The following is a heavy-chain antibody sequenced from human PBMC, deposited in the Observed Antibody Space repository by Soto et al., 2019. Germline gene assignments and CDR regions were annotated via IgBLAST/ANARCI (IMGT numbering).Heavy chain of an antibody. Sequence: ASVKVSCKASGYTFTGYYMHWVRQAPGQGLEWMGWINPNSGGTNYAQKFQGWVTMTRDTSISTAYMELSRLRSDDTAVYYCARDLWGGYCSGGSCYYYGMDVWGQGTTVTVSS. CDR3: ARDLWGGYCSGGSCYYYGMDV. J-gene: IGHJ6*02. V-gene: IGHV1-2*04. D-gene: IGHD2-15*01. CDR1: GYTFTGYY. CDR2: INPNSGGT.